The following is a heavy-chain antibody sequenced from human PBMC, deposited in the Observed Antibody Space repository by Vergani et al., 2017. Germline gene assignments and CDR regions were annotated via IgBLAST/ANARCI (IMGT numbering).Heavy chain of an antibody. CDR2: INPNSGGT. Sequence: QVQLVQSGAEVKKPGASVKVSCKASGYTFTGYYMHWVRQAPGQGLEWMGWINPNSGGTNYAQKFQGRVTMTRDTSISTAYMELSRLRSDDTAVYYCARDHRICYDSSGYYPDYWGQGTLVTVSS. J-gene: IGHJ4*02. D-gene: IGHD3-22*01. CDR1: GYTFTGYY. V-gene: IGHV1-2*02. CDR3: ARDHRICYDSSGYYPDY.